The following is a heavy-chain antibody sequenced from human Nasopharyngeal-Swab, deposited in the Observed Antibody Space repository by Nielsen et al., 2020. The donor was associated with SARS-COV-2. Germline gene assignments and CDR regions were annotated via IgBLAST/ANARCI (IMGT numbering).Heavy chain of an antibody. V-gene: IGHV4-39*01. D-gene: IGHD1-26*01. J-gene: IGHJ4*02. CDR2: IYYRGST. Sequence: RQAAGKGLERVGRIYYRGSTYYNPSLKSRVTISVDTSKNQYSLKLTFVTAADTAVYYCARPQWELLTFDYWGQGTLVTVSS. CDR3: ARPQWELLTFDY.